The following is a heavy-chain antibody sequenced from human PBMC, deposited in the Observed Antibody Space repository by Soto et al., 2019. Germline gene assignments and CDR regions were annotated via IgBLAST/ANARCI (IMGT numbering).Heavy chain of an antibody. CDR2: ISSYNGNT. D-gene: IGHD6-19*01. Sequence: QVQLVQSGAEVKKPGASVKISCRASGYTFTSYGITWVRQAPGQGLEWMGGISSYNGNTEYAQNFQGRFTLTTDTTATTVYMELRSLRYDDTEVYSCERSTLRYSGGHDDHWFDPWGQGTLVTVSS. CDR3: ERSTLRYSGGHDDHWFDP. V-gene: IGHV1-18*04. J-gene: IGHJ5*02. CDR1: GYTFTSYG.